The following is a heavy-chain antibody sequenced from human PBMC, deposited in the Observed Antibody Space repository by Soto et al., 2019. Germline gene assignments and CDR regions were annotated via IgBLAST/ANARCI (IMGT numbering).Heavy chain of an antibody. D-gene: IGHD3-10*01. V-gene: IGHV4-31*03. CDR1: EGYISSGGYY. Sequence: PSETICVTCTVAEGYISSGGYYWSWIRQHPGKGLEWIGYIYYSGSTYYNPSLKSRVTISVDTSKNQFSLKLSSVTAADTAVYYCAREPVIWGQGTLVTVAS. J-gene: IGHJ4*02. CDR3: AREPVI. CDR2: IYYSGST.